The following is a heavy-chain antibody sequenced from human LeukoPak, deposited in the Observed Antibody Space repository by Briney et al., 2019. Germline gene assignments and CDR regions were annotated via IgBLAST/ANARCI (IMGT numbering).Heavy chain of an antibody. V-gene: IGHV5-51*01. CDR2: IYPGDSDT. CDR1: GYSFTSYR. J-gene: IGHJ3*02. CDR3: ARTGTAMGFDAFDI. Sequence: GESLKISCKGSGYSFTSYRIGWVRQMPGKGLEWMGIIYPGDSDTRYSPSFQGQVTISADKSISTAYLQWSSLKASDTATYYCARTGTAMGFDAFDIWGQGTMVAVSS. D-gene: IGHD5-18*01.